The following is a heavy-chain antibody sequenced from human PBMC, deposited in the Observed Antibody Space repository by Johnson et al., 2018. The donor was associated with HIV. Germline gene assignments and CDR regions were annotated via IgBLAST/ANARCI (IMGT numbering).Heavy chain of an antibody. CDR2: ISARGDTS. V-gene: IGHV3-23*04. J-gene: IGHJ3*02. CDR3: ARDIRTSPVGYSSSSRGGVSLPNDAFDI. Sequence: VQLVESGGGLVQPGGSLRLSCAVSGFTFSNYAMSWVRQAPGKGLEWVSAISARGDTSYYADSVQGRFTISRDNSKHTLYLQMNSLRAEDTALYYFARDIRTSPVGYSSSSRGGVSLPNDAFDIWGQGTMVTVS. D-gene: IGHD6-6*01. CDR1: GFTFSNYA.